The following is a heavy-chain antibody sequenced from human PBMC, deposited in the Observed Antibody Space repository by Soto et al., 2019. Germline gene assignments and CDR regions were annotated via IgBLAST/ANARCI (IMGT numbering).Heavy chain of an antibody. CDR1: GFTFSSYG. D-gene: IGHD6-13*01. V-gene: IGHV3-33*01. Sequence: GGSLRLSCAASGFTFSSYGMHWVRQAPGKGLEWVAVIWYDGSNKYYADSVKGRFTISRDNSKNTLYLQMNSLRAEDTAVYYCARSRPIAAAGTPDYWGQGTLV. CDR3: ARSRPIAAAGTPDY. J-gene: IGHJ4*02. CDR2: IWYDGSNK.